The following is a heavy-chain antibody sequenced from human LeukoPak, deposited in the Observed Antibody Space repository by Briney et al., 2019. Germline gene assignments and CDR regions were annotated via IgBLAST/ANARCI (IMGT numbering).Heavy chain of an antibody. D-gene: IGHD1-1*01. CDR3: AKGGKWNVTPFDY. J-gene: IGHJ4*02. CDR1: GFTFTSYS. CDR2: ISGGGGST. Sequence: GGSLRLSCAASGFTFTSYSMNWVRQAPGKGLEWVSTISGGGGSTYYADSVKGRFTISRDNSKNTLYLQVNSLRAEDTAVYYCAKGGKWNVTPFDYWGQGTLVTVSS. V-gene: IGHV3-23*01.